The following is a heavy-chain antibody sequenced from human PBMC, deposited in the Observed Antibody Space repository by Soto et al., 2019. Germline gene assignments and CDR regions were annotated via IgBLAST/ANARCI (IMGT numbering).Heavy chain of an antibody. CDR1: GGSFSGYY. CDR2: INHSGST. J-gene: IGHJ4*02. Sequence: QVQLQQWGAGLLKPSETLSLTCAVYGGSFSGYYWSWIRQPPGKGLEWIGEINHSGSTNYNPSLKSRVTISVDTSKNQFSLKLSSVTAADTAVYYCARIGISGWYEGYFDYWGQGTLVTVSS. D-gene: IGHD6-19*01. V-gene: IGHV4-34*02. CDR3: ARIGISGWYEGYFDY.